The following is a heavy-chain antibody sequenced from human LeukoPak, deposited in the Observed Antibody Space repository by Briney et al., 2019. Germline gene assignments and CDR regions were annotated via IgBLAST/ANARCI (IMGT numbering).Heavy chain of an antibody. D-gene: IGHD3-10*02. J-gene: IGHJ4*02. V-gene: IGHV4-34*01. CDR3: ARVLGSGSCYDY. CDR2: INHSGST. CDR1: GGSFSGYY. Sequence: SETLSLTCAVYGGSFSGYYWSWIRHPPGKGLEWIGEINHSGSTNYNPSLKSRVTISVDTSKNQFSLKLSSVTAADTAVYYCARVLGSGSCYDYWGQGTLVTVSS.